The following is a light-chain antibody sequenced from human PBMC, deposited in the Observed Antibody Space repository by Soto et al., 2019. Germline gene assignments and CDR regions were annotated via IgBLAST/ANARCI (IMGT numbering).Light chain of an antibody. CDR1: QRINTY. CDR3: QQSYSSGYT. Sequence: DIQMTQSPSSLSASVGDRVTITCRASQRINTYLNWYQLRPGKAPNLLIYAASSLHSGVPSRFSGSGSGTDFTLTISSLQPEDFATYYCQQSYSSGYTFGQGTRLEIK. V-gene: IGKV1-39*01. J-gene: IGKJ2*01. CDR2: AAS.